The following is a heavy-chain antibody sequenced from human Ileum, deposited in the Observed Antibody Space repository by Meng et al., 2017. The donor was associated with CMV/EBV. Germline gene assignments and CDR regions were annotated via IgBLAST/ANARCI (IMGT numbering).Heavy chain of an antibody. V-gene: IGHV1-18*01. Sequence: ASVKVSCKASAHIFINNGFSWLRQAPGQGLEWMGWISTYTGNTNYARKFQGRVTMTADPSTTTAYMALKSLRSDDTAVYYCARDDRYNYLDHWGQGTLVTVSS. CDR3: ARDDRYNYLDH. CDR2: ISTYTGNT. CDR1: AHIFINNG. D-gene: IGHD1-1*01. J-gene: IGHJ4*02.